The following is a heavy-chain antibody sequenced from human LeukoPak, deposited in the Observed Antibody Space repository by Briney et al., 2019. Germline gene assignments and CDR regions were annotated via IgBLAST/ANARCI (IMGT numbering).Heavy chain of an antibody. CDR1: GFTFSDYS. CDR2: ISTSGNYI. Sequence: PGGSLRLSCAASGFTFSDYSMNWVRQAPGKGLEWVSYISTSGNYIYYADSVKGRFTISRDSAKNSLYLQMNSLRAEDTAVYYCSRGSYNSGGTSDYWGQGNLVTVSS. D-gene: IGHD2-15*01. J-gene: IGHJ4*02. V-gene: IGHV3-21*01. CDR3: SRGSYNSGGTSDY.